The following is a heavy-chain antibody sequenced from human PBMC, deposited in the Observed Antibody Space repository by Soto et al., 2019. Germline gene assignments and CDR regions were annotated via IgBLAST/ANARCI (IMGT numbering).Heavy chain of an antibody. CDR2: IIPIFGTA. D-gene: IGHD3-10*01. Sequence: QVQLVQSGAEVKKPGSSVKVSCKASGGTFSSYAISWVRQAPGQGLEWMGGIIPIFGTANYAQKFQGRVTITADESTSTAYMELRSLRSEDTAVYYCARDIRDYYGSGSYLPYYYGMDVWGQGTTVTVSS. J-gene: IGHJ6*02. CDR1: GGTFSSYA. V-gene: IGHV1-69*12. CDR3: ARDIRDYYGSGSYLPYYYGMDV.